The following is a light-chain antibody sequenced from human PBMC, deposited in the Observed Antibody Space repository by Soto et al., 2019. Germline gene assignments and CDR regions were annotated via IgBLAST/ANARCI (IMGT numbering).Light chain of an antibody. V-gene: IGLV1-44*01. Sequence: SVLTQPPSASGTPGQRVTISCSGSSSNIGSNIVNWYQQFPGTAPKLLIYSNNQRPSGVPDRFSDSKSGTSASLAISGLQSEDEADYYCAAWDDSLNGVIFGGGTQLTVL. CDR1: SSNIGSNI. CDR2: SNN. CDR3: AAWDDSLNGVI. J-gene: IGLJ2*01.